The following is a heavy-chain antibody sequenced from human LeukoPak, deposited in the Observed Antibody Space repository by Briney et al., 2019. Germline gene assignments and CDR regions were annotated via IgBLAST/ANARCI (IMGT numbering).Heavy chain of an antibody. D-gene: IGHD2-2*01. J-gene: IGHJ4*02. V-gene: IGHV3-73*01. CDR2: IRSKANSYAT. Sequence: PGGSLKLSCAASGFTFSGSAMHWVRQASGKGLEWVGRIRSKANSYATAYAASVKGRFTISRDDSKNTAYLQMNSLKTEDTAVYYCARGRLIGAPDERYYLDYWGQGTLVTVSS. CDR1: GFTFSGSA. CDR3: ARGRLIGAPDERYYLDY.